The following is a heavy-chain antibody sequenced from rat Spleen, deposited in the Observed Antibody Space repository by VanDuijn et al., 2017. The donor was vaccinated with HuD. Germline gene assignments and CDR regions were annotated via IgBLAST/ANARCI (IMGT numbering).Heavy chain of an antibody. D-gene: IGHD1-7*01. Sequence: EVQLVESGGGLVQPGRSLKFSCAASGFTFSDYYMAWVRQAPKKGLEWVAYISYDGGNTYYRDSVKGRFTISRDNAKSTLYLQMDSLRSEDTATYYCARGHTMGMDYFDYWGQGVMVTVSS. CDR1: GFTFSDYY. J-gene: IGHJ2*01. CDR3: ARGHTMGMDYFDY. V-gene: IGHV5-22*01. CDR2: ISYDGGNT.